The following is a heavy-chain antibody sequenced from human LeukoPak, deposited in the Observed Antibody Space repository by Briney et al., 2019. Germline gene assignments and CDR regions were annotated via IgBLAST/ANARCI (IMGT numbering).Heavy chain of an antibody. Sequence: RASVKVSCKASGFTFTSSAVQWVRQARGQRLEWIGWIVVGSGNTNYAQKFQERVTITRDMSTSTAYMELSSLRSEDTAVYYCAAVKKYSHDAFDIWGQGTMVTVSS. CDR3: AAVKKYSHDAFDI. CDR1: GFTFTSSA. D-gene: IGHD6-6*01. CDR2: IVVGSGNT. J-gene: IGHJ3*02. V-gene: IGHV1-58*01.